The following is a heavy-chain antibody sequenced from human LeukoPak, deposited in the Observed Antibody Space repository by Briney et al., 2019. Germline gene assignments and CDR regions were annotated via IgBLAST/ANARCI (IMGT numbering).Heavy chain of an antibody. J-gene: IGHJ3*02. V-gene: IGHV3-7*01. CDR1: GFKFSDFW. Sequence: TGGSLRLSCAASGFKFSDFWMTWVRQTPGKGLEWVANIKEDGSEEYHVDSVKGRFTISRDNAKNTLYLRMNSLRVEDTAVYYCAREVMVRGTAFDTWGQGTMVTVSS. CDR2: IKEDGSEE. CDR3: AREVMVRGTAFDT. D-gene: IGHD3-10*01.